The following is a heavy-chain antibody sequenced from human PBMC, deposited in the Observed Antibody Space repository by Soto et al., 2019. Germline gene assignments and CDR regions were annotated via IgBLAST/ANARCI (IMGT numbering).Heavy chain of an antibody. CDR2: ISAYNGNT. CDR3: ARVVGALGAWFAP. D-gene: IGHD1-26*01. V-gene: IGHV1-18*01. Sequence: QVQLVQSGAEVKKPGASVKVSCKASGYNFNSYTISWVRQAPGQGLEWMGRISAYNGNTNYAQRLQGRVTMTTDSTTSTAYMEPRSLRSDDTSAYRCARVVGALGAWFAPWGQGTVVTVPS. J-gene: IGHJ5*02. CDR1: GYNFNSYT.